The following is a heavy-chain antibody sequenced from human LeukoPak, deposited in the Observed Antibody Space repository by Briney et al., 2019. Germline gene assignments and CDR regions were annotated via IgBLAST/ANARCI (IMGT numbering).Heavy chain of an antibody. CDR1: GFTFSSYE. CDR3: AKQKYCSGGSCYYFDY. CDR2: ISATGGST. J-gene: IGHJ4*02. V-gene: IGHV3-23*01. D-gene: IGHD2-15*01. Sequence: PGGSLRLSCAASGFTFSSYEMNWVRQAPGKGLEWVSGISATGGSTYYADSVKGRFTISRDNSKNTLYLQMSSLRAEDTAVYYCAKQKYCSGGSCYYFDYWGQGTLVTVSS.